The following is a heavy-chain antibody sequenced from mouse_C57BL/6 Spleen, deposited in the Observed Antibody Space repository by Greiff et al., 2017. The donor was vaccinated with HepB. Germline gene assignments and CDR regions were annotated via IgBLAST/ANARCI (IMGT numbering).Heavy chain of an antibody. CDR1: GYTFTDDY. Sequence: QVQLQESGAELVRPGASVKLSCTASGYTFTDDYINWVKQRPGQGLEWIARIYPGSGNTYYNEKFKDKATLTAETSSSTAYMQLSSLTSEDSAVDCCARLKGYDGRDYLDYWGQGTTLTVAS. CDR2: IYPGSGNT. CDR3: ARLKGYDGRDYLDY. V-gene: IGHV1-76*01. J-gene: IGHJ2*01. D-gene: IGHD2-3*01.